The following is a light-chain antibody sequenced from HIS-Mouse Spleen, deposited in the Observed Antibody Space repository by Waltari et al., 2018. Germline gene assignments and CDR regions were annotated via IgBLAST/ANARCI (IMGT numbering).Light chain of an antibody. CDR1: TSDVGGYNY. Sequence: QSALTQPASVSGSPGKAITISCTGTTSDVGGYNYVSWYQQHPGKAPKPMIYDVSNRPSGVSNRFSGSKSGNTASLTISGLQAEDEADYYCSSYTSSSFNVVFGGGTKLTVL. J-gene: IGLJ2*01. CDR3: SSYTSSSFNVV. V-gene: IGLV2-14*03. CDR2: DVS.